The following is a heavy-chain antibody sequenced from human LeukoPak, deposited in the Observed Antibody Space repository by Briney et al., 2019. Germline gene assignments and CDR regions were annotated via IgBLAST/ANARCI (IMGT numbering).Heavy chain of an antibody. J-gene: IGHJ6*02. CDR3: ARDRGSSSEFYYYYYGMDV. V-gene: IGHV1-2*04. Sequence: GASVKVSCKASEYTFTDYYMHWVRQAPGQGLEWMGWINAKSGGTNYAQKFQGWVTMTRDTSISTAYMELSRLRPDDTAVYYCARDRGSSSEFYYYYYGMDVWGQGTTVTVSS. CDR2: INAKSGGT. CDR1: EYTFTDYY. D-gene: IGHD6-6*01.